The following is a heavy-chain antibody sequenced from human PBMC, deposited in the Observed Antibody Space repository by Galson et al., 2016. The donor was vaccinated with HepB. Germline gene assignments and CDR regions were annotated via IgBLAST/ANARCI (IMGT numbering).Heavy chain of an antibody. Sequence: SVKVSCKASGYSFTTYGISWVRQAPGQGLEWMGWISVYNGYTNYAQRLQGRVTMTTDTSTSTAYMELRSLGSDDTAVYYCARDLKLGHCSGGSCYFDFWGQGTLVTVSS. CDR3: ARDLKLGHCSGGSCYFDF. CDR1: GYSFTTYG. J-gene: IGHJ4*02. D-gene: IGHD2-15*01. V-gene: IGHV1-18*04. CDR2: ISVYNGYT.